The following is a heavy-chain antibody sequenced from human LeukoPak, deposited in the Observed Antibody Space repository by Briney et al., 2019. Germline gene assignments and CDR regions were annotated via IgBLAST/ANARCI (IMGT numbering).Heavy chain of an antibody. D-gene: IGHD3-3*01. J-gene: IGHJ4*02. CDR3: AKHYDFWSGYLDY. Sequence: GRSLRLSCAASGFIFSGHVMHWVRQAPGKGLEWVSLISYDGSNKDYADSVKGRFTISRDNSKNTLYLQMNSLRAGDTAVYYCAKHYDFWSGYLDYWGQGTLVTVSS. V-gene: IGHV3-30-3*02. CDR2: ISYDGSNK. CDR1: GFIFSGHV.